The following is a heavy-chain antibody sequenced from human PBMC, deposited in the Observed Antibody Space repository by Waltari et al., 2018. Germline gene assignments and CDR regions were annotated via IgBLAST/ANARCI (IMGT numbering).Heavy chain of an antibody. CDR1: GGSISSSSYY. J-gene: IGHJ3*02. CDR2: IYYSGST. Sequence: QLQLQESGPGLVKPSATLSLTCTVSGGSISSSSYYWGLIRQPPGKGLEWIGSIYYSGSTYYNPSLKSRVTISVDTSKNQFSLKLSSVTAADTAVYYCARRQRSYYAFAFDIWGQGTMVTVSS. D-gene: IGHD1-26*01. V-gene: IGHV4-39*01. CDR3: ARRQRSYYAFAFDI.